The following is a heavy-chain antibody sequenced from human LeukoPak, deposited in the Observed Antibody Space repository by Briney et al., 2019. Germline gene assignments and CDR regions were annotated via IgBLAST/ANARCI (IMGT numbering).Heavy chain of an antibody. CDR1: GYTFTSYY. CDR3: ARPTRPQRNWYFDL. CDR2: INPSGGST. V-gene: IGHV1-46*01. D-gene: IGHD1-1*01. Sequence: EASVKVSCKASGYTFTSYYMHWVRQAPGQGLEWMGIINPSGGSTSYAQKFQGRVTMTRDTSKNQFSLKLSSVTAADTAVYYCARPTRPQRNWYFDLWGRGTLVTVSS. J-gene: IGHJ2*01.